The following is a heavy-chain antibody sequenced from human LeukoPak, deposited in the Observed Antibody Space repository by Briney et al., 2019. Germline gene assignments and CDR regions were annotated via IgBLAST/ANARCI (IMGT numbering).Heavy chain of an antibody. J-gene: IGHJ4*02. V-gene: IGHV1-2*02. CDR2: INPNSGGT. CDR3: ARETYSSGWGGFDY. Sequence: ASVKVSCKASGYTFTGYYMHWVRQAPGQGLEWMGWINPNSGGTNYAQKFQGRVTMTRDMSTSTVYMELSSLRSEDTAVYYCARETYSSGWGGFDYWGQGTLVTVSS. D-gene: IGHD6-19*01. CDR1: GYTFTGYY.